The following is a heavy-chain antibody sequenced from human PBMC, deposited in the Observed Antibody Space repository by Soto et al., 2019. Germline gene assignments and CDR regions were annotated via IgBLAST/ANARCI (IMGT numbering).Heavy chain of an antibody. CDR1: GFNFNNAY. CDR2: IKSKTDGGTI. V-gene: IGHV3-15*07. CDR3: TTDRY. Sequence: EVQLVESGGGLVQPGGSLRLSCAASGFNFNNAYMNWVRQAPGKGLEWVGRIKSKTDGGTIDYNAPVKDRFTISRDDSKSTLYLQMSSLEIEDTAVYYCTTDRYWGQGTLVTVSS. J-gene: IGHJ4*02.